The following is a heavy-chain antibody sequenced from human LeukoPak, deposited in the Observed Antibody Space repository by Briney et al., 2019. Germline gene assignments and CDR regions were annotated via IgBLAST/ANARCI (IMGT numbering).Heavy chain of an antibody. CDR1: GFSFDSFG. D-gene: IGHD3-3*01. Sequence: GGSLRLSCAASGFSFDSFGMHWVRQARGKGLEWVAVMQFDGSNEHYADSVKGRFTISRDNSKNTLYLQMNSLRAEDTAMYYCARDHFGNYDFWSGYPDYWGQGALVTVSS. CDR3: ARDHFGNYDFWSGYPDY. CDR2: MQFDGSNE. V-gene: IGHV3-33*05. J-gene: IGHJ4*02.